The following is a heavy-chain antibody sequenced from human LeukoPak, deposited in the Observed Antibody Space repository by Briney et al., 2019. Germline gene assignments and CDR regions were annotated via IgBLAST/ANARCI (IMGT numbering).Heavy chain of an antibody. CDR3: ASGYYDGSGYYDY. D-gene: IGHD3-22*01. V-gene: IGHV1-69*13. Sequence: SVKVSCKASGGTFSSYAISWVRQAPGQGLEWMGGIIPIFGTANYAQKFQGRVTITADESTSTAYMELSSLRSEDTAVYYCASGYYDGSGYYDYWGQGTLVTVSS. CDR1: GGTFSSYA. CDR2: IIPIFGTA. J-gene: IGHJ4*02.